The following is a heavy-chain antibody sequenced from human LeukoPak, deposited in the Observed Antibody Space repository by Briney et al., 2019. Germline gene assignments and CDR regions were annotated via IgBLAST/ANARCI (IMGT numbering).Heavy chain of an antibody. CDR2: IYYSGST. Sequence: PSQTLSLTCTVSGGSISSGDYYWSWIRQPPGKGLEWIGYIYYSGSTYYNPSLKSRVTISVDTSKNQFSLKLSSVTAADTAVYYCARGDPDIVVVPAAMVGSNFDPWGQGTLVTVSS. V-gene: IGHV4-30-4*08. J-gene: IGHJ5*02. CDR1: GGSISSGDYY. D-gene: IGHD2-2*01. CDR3: ARGDPDIVVVPAAMVGSNFDP.